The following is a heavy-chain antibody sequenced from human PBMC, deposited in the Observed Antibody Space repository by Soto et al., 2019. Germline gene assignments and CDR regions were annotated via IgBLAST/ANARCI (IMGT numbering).Heavy chain of an antibody. V-gene: IGHV4-34*01. CDR2: INHSGST. D-gene: IGHD2-2*01. J-gene: IGHJ3*02. Sequence: SETLSLTCAVYGGSFSGYYLTWIRQTPGKGLEWIGEINHSGSTNYMPSLKSRVSISANSSKKQFFLNLTSVAAADTAVYYCARGECSSNYCFTRWALDIWGQGTVVTVS. CDR1: GGSFSGYY. CDR3: ARGECSSNYCFTRWALDI.